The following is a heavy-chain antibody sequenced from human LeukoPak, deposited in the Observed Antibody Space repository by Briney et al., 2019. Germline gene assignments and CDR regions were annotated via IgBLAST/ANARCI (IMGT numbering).Heavy chain of an antibody. Sequence: SETLSLTCTVSGGSISSSSYYWGWIRQPPGKGLEWIGSIYYSGSTYYNPSLKSRVTISVDTSKNQFSLKLSSVTAADTAVYYCARARYGSGSYYSKPSDAFDIWGQGTMVTVSS. J-gene: IGHJ3*02. CDR1: GGSISSSSYY. CDR2: IYYSGST. CDR3: ARARYGSGSYYSKPSDAFDI. D-gene: IGHD3-10*01. V-gene: IGHV4-39*07.